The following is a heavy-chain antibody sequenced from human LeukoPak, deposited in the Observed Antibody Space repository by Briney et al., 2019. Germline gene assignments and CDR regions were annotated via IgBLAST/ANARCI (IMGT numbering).Heavy chain of an antibody. V-gene: IGHV1-46*03. CDR3: ARDHLQGSYYDWGAFDI. D-gene: IGHD1-26*01. CDR1: GYTFTSYY. Sequence: ASVKVSCKASGYTFTSYYMHWVRQAPGQGLEWMGIINPSGGSTSYAQKFQGRVTMTRDTSTSTVYMELSSLRSEDTAAYYCARDHLQGSYYDWGAFDIWGQGTMVTVSS. J-gene: IGHJ3*02. CDR2: INPSGGST.